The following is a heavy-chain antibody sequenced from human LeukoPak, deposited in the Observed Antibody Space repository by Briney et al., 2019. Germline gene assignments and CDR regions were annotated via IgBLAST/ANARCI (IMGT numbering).Heavy chain of an antibody. Sequence: GGSLRLSCAASGITFSSYAMSWVRQAPGKGLEWVSAISGSGGSTYYADSVKGRFTISRDNSKNTLFLQMISLRAEDTAVYYCARGGVRDCSSTRCYHDWGQGTLVTVSS. CDR2: ISGSGGST. V-gene: IGHV3-23*01. CDR3: ARGGVRDCSSTRCYHD. CDR1: GITFSSYA. J-gene: IGHJ4*02. D-gene: IGHD2-2*01.